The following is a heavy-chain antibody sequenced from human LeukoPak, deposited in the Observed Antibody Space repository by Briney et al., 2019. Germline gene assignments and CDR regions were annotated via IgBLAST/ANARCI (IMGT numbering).Heavy chain of an antibody. CDR1: GGSISSSNW. CDR3: ARDYYDSSGNYNWFDP. CDR2: INHSGST. D-gene: IGHD3-22*01. V-gene: IGHV4-4*02. J-gene: IGHJ5*02. Sequence: SETLSLTCAVSGGSISSSNWWSWIRQPPGKGLEWIGEINHSGSTNYNPSLKSRVTISVDTSKNQFSLKLSSVTAADTAVYYCARDYYDSSGNYNWFDPWGQGTLVTVSS.